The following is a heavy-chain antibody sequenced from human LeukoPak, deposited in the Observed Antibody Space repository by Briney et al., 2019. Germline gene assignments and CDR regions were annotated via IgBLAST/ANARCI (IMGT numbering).Heavy chain of an antibody. V-gene: IGHV1-2*02. Sequence: ASVKVSCKASGYTFTGYYMHWVRQAPGQGLEWMGWINPNSGGTNYAQKFQGRVTMTRDTSISTAYMELSRLRSDDTAVYYRARDGYCTNGVCYIFDYWGQGTLVTVSS. D-gene: IGHD2-8*01. CDR1: GYTFTGYY. J-gene: IGHJ4*02. CDR3: ARDGYCTNGVCYIFDY. CDR2: INPNSGGT.